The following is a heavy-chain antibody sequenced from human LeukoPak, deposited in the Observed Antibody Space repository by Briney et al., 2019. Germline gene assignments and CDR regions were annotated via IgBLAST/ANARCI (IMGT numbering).Heavy chain of an antibody. CDR1: GGSTSSSNYY. J-gene: IGHJ4*02. Sequence: SETLSLTCTVSGGSTSSSNYYWGWIRQPPGKGLEWIGGIHYSGNTYYNPSLKSRVTISVDTSKNQFSLKLSSVSAADTAVYYCARLGAGPTYYDFWSGYSSFYFDYWGQGTLVTVSS. CDR2: IHYSGNT. V-gene: IGHV4-39*01. CDR3: ARLGAGPTYYDFWSGYSSFYFDY. D-gene: IGHD3-3*01.